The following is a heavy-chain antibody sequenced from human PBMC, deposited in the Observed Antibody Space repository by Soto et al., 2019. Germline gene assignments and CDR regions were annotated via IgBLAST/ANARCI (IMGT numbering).Heavy chain of an antibody. CDR2: IAVGSGYT. CDR1: GLTFTSSA. CDR3: AADATAWQQMVPSDY. J-gene: IGHJ4*02. D-gene: IGHD2-8*01. Sequence: AVNVSFKASGLTFTSSAFQWVRQARGQRLEWIGWIAVGSGYTNYAQRFQDRVTLTRDMSTATTYMELSRLTSEDTAIYYCAADATAWQQMVPSDYWGQGTLVTVSS. V-gene: IGHV1-58*01.